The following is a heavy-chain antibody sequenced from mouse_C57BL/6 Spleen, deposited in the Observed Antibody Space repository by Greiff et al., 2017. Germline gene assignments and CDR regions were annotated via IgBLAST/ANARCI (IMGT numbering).Heavy chain of an antibody. Sequence: EVKLQESGPVLVKPGASVKMSCKASGYTFTDYYMNWVKQSHGKSLEWIGVINPYNGGTSYNQKFKGKATLTVDKSSSTAYMELNSLTSEDSAVYYCARNLPIYSEAMDYWGQGTSVTVSS. J-gene: IGHJ4*01. D-gene: IGHD2-4*01. CDR3: ARNLPIYSEAMDY. CDR1: GYTFTDYY. V-gene: IGHV1-19*01. CDR2: INPYNGGT.